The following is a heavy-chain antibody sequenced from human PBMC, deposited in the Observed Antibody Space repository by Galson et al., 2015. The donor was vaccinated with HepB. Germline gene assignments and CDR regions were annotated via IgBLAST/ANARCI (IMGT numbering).Heavy chain of an antibody. CDR1: GFTFSSYW. Sequence: SLRLSCAASGFTFSSYWMSWVRQAPGKGLEWVANIRQDGSEKYYVDSVKGRFTISRDNAKNSLYLQMNSLRAEDTAVYYCARVPGRGLYCSGGSCADAFDIWGQGTMVTVSS. CDR2: IRQDGSEK. J-gene: IGHJ3*02. CDR3: ARVPGRGLYCSGGSCADAFDI. V-gene: IGHV3-7*03. D-gene: IGHD2-15*01.